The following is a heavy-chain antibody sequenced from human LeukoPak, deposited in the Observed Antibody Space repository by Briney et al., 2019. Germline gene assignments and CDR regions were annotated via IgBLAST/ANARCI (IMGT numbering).Heavy chain of an antibody. CDR3: AKDTRFGCSGGSCYASFDY. Sequence: GGSLRLSCAASGFTFSSYEMNWVRQAPGKGLEWVSAISGSGGSTYYADSVKGRFTISRDNSKNTLYLQMNSLRAEDTAVYYCAKDTRFGCSGGSCYASFDYWGQGTLVTVSS. CDR1: GFTFSSYE. V-gene: IGHV3-23*01. CDR2: ISGSGGST. D-gene: IGHD2-15*01. J-gene: IGHJ4*02.